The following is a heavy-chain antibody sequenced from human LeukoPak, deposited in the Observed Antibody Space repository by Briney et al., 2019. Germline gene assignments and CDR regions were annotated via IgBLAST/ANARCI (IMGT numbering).Heavy chain of an antibody. D-gene: IGHD6-13*01. CDR3: ARNEGIVVAGTWFDN. J-gene: IGHJ4*02. Sequence: SETLSLNCAVSGFSITGGYYWVWIRQPPGKGLEWIGSVYHNGNTLFNTSLKSRVTLSVDSSKNQFSLRLSSVTAADTARYYCARNEGIVVAGTWFDNWGQGTVAIVSS. CDR1: GFSITGGYY. V-gene: IGHV4-38-2*01. CDR2: VYHNGNT.